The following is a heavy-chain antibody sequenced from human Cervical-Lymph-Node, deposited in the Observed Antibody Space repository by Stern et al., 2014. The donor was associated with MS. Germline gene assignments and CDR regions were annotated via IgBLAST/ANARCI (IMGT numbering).Heavy chain of an antibody. Sequence: QMQLVQSGAEVKKPGSSVKVSCKASGDTLINFALSWVRQAPGQGLEWVGGIVPIFSTSDYAQKFQGRVTITADESTSTAYMELSSLRSDDTAVYYCAKVSSYYYYYGMDVWGQGTTVTVSS. CDR1: GDTLINFA. J-gene: IGHJ6*02. CDR3: AKVSSYYYYYGMDV. CDR2: IVPIFSTS. V-gene: IGHV1-69*01.